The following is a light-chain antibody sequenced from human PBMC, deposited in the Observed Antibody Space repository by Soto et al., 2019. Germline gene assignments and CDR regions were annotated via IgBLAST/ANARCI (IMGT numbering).Light chain of an antibody. J-gene: IGKJ1*01. CDR2: AAS. CDR3: QQSYSSWWT. Sequence: DIQMTQSPSPLSASVGDRVTITCRANQSISNHLNWYQQKPGKAPNLLIYAASTLQSWVPSRFSGSGSGTDFTLTISSLQREDFATYYCQQSYSSWWTFGQGTKVEIK. CDR1: QSISNH. V-gene: IGKV1-39*01.